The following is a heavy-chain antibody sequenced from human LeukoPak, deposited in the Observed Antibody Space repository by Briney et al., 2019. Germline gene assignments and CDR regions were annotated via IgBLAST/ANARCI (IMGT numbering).Heavy chain of an antibody. CDR2: ISYDGSNK. Sequence: PGGSLRLSCAASGFTFSSYGTHWVRQAPGKGLEWVAVISYDGSNKYYADSVKGRFTISRDNSKNTLYLQMNSLRAEDTAVYYCEPGIAVAGTEFDYWGQGTLVTVSS. V-gene: IGHV3-30*03. CDR3: EPGIAVAGTEFDY. D-gene: IGHD6-19*01. CDR1: GFTFSSYG. J-gene: IGHJ4*02.